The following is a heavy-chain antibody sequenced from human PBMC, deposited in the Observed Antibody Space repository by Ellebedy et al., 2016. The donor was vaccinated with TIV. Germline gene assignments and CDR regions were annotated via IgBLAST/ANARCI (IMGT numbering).Heavy chain of an antibody. CDR1: GGSFSGYY. J-gene: IGHJ4*02. V-gene: IGHV4-34*01. Sequence: SETLSLTCAVYGGSFSGYYWSWIRQPPGKGLEWIGEINHSGSTNYNPSLKSRVTISVDTSKNQFSLKLSSVTAADTAVYYCARGVDDYVWGSYLSFDYWGQGTLVTVSS. CDR2: INHSGST. CDR3: ARGVDDYVWGSYLSFDY. D-gene: IGHD3-16*02.